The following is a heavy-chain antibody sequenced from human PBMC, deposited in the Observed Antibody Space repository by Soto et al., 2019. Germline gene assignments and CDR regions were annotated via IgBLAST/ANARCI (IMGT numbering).Heavy chain of an antibody. Sequence: SETLSLTCVVSGGSSSGDYWSWIRQPPGKGLEWIGEINHSGGTYYNPSLKSRVTISVGTSKDQFSLKLSSVTAADTAVYYCVGSNYDFWSDYFRPYYYYGMDVWGQGTTVTVSS. J-gene: IGHJ6*02. CDR3: VGSNYDFWSDYFRPYYYYGMDV. CDR2: INHSGGT. D-gene: IGHD3-3*01. V-gene: IGHV4-34*09. CDR1: GGSSSGDY.